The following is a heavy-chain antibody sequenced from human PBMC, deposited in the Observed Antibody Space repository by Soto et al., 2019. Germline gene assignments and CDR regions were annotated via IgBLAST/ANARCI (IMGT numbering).Heavy chain of an antibody. CDR2: VYYSGST. Sequence: QLQESGPGLVMPSQTLSLTCSVSGASINNKDYYWSWIRQTPGKGLEWIGYVYYSGSTDYIPSLKSRLSMSIDKSQNQFTLMLNSLTATDTATYYCTRMSYFYDKWYFDLWGRGTLVTVSS. J-gene: IGHJ2*01. CDR3: TRMSYFYDKWYFDL. D-gene: IGHD3-22*01. V-gene: IGHV4-30-4*01. CDR1: GASINNKDYY.